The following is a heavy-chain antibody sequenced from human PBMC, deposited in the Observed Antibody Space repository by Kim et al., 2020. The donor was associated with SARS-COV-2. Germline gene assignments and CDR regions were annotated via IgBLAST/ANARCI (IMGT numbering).Heavy chain of an antibody. CDR1: GYTFTSYA. Sequence: ASVKVSCKASGYTFTSYAMHWVRQAPGQRLEWMGWINAGNGNTKYSQKFQGRVTITRDTSASTAYMELSSLRSEDTAVYYCARSPVYSSKSRPLFDYWGQGTLVTVSS. CDR3: ARSPVYSSKSRPLFDY. CDR2: INAGNGNT. J-gene: IGHJ4*02. D-gene: IGHD6-13*01. V-gene: IGHV1-3*01.